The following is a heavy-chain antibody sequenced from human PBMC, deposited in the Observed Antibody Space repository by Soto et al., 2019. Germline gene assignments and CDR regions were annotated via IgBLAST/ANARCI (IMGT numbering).Heavy chain of an antibody. J-gene: IGHJ1*01. V-gene: IGHV3-33*06. CDR1: GFTFSSYW. CDR2: IWHDGTNK. D-gene: IGHD7-27*01. Sequence: PGGSLRLSCAASGFTFSSYWMTWFRQAPGKGPEWVAVIWHDGTNKYYGDSVEGRFTISRDNSKNTLYLQMNSLRVEDTALYYCVKDGPNWGSDLDEHWGQGTQVTVSS. CDR3: VKDGPNWGSDLDEH.